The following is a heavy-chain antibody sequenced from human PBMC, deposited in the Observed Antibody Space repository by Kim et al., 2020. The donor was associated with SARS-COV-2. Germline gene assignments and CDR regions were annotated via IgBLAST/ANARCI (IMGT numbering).Heavy chain of an antibody. CDR1: GFTFSSYS. Sequence: LSLTCAASGFTFSSYSMNWVRQAPGKGLEWVSYISSSSSTIYYADSVKGRFTISRDNAKNSLYLQMNSLRDEDTAVYYCARVNSGYDFVVYWGQGTLVTVSS. CDR2: ISSSSSTI. J-gene: IGHJ4*02. CDR3: ARVNSGYDFVVY. V-gene: IGHV3-48*02. D-gene: IGHD5-12*01.